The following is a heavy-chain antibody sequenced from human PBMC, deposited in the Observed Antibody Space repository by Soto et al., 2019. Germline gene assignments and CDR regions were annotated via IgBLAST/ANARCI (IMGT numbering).Heavy chain of an antibody. CDR3: ARVPDY. CDR1: GGSISSGGYS. CDR2: IYHSGSI. V-gene: IGHV4-30-2*01. J-gene: IGHJ4*02. Sequence: QLQLQESGSGLVKPSQTLSLTCAVSGGSISSGGYSWSWIRQPPGKGLEGIGYIYHSGSIYYNPSPXSXITIAVDRSKNQFSLKLSSVTAADTAVCYCARVPDYWGQGTLVTVSS.